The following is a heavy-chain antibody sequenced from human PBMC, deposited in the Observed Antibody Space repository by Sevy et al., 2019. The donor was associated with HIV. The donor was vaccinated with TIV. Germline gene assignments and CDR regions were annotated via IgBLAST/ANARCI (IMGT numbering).Heavy chain of an antibody. CDR1: GGSITSLY. CDR3: AGENAWGRGYS. V-gene: IGHV4-59*11. CDR2: IYYNGRI. Sequence: SETLSLTCTVSGGSITSLYWNWIRQPPGKGLEWIANIYYNGRINYNPSLKSRVTLSLDTSQNQFSLRMSSVTAADTAMYYCAGENAWGRGYSWGQGTLVTVSS. J-gene: IGHJ4*02. D-gene: IGHD1-26*01.